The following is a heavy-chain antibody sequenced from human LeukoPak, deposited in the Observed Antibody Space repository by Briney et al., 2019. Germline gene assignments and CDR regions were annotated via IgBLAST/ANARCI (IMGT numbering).Heavy chain of an antibody. Sequence: PGGSLSLSCAASGFTFDDYGMGWVRQAAGKGLEGVAGINWKGGRTGYADSVKGRFTISRDNSKNTLYLQMNNLRAEDTALYYCARGPPMYSYGSSDYHYDYFNYWGQGTLVTVSS. J-gene: IGHJ4*02. D-gene: IGHD3-22*01. CDR1: GFTFDDYG. V-gene: IGHV3-20*04. CDR2: INWKGGRT. CDR3: ARGPPMYSYGSSDYHYDYFNY.